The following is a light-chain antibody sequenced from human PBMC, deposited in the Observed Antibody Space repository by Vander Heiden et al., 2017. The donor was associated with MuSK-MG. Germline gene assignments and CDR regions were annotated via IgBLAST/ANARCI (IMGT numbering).Light chain of an antibody. CDR2: GAS. Sequence: IVMTQSPATLSVSPGERATLSCRASQSVSSNLAWYQQKPGQAPRLLIYGASTRATGIRARFSGSGVGTEFTLTISGRQSEDFAVYYCQQYNNGHPPGTFGQGTKVEIK. V-gene: IGKV3-15*01. CDR3: QQYNNGHPPGT. J-gene: IGKJ1*01. CDR1: QSVSSN.